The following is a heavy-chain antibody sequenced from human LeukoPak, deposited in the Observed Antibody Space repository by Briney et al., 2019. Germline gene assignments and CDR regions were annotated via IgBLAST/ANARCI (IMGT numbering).Heavy chain of an antibody. CDR1: GGCIRSSYYY. CDR3: AREGGYTYGHTDDAFDI. V-gene: IGHV4-61*01. Sequence: SETLSLTCTVSGGCIRSSYYYWSWIRQPPGKGLEWIGYVYYSGSTHYNPSLKSRVSISVDTSKNQFSPKLSSVTAADTAVYYCAREGGYTYGHTDDAFDIWGQGTMVTVSS. D-gene: IGHD5-18*01. CDR2: VYYSGST. J-gene: IGHJ3*02.